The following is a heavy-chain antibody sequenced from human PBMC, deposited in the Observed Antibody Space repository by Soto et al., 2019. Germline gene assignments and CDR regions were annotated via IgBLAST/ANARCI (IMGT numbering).Heavy chain of an antibody. V-gene: IGHV5-10-1*01. D-gene: IGHD3-22*01. CDR2: IDPSDSQT. Sequence: GESLKISCKGSGYSFAGYWITWVRQKPGKGLEWMGRIDPSDSQTYYSPSFRGHVTISATKSITTVFLQWSSLRASDTATYYCARQIYDSDTGPNCQYYFDSWGQGTPVTVSS. CDR3: ARQIYDSDTGPNCQYYFDS. J-gene: IGHJ4*02. CDR1: GYSFAGYW.